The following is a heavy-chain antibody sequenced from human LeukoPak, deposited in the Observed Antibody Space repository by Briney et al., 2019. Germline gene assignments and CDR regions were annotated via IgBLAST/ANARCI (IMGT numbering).Heavy chain of an antibody. J-gene: IGHJ4*02. CDR2: ISYDGSNK. V-gene: IGHV3-30*04. Sequence: GRSLRLSCAASGFTFSSYAMHWVRQAPGKGLEWVAVISYDGSNKYYADSVKGRFTISRDNSKNTLYLQMNSLRAEDTAVYYCARESIAVAGAPFDYWGQGTLVTVSS. D-gene: IGHD6-19*01. CDR1: GFTFSSYA. CDR3: ARESIAVAGAPFDY.